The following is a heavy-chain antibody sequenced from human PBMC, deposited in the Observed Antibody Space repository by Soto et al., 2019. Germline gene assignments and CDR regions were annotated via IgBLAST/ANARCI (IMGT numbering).Heavy chain of an antibody. CDR3: AKDSSGYGIDY. Sequence: GGSLRLSCGASGFTFSSYAMSWVRQAPGKGLEWVSAISGSGGSTYYADSVTGRFTISRDNSKNTLYLQMNSLRAEDAAVYYCAKDSSGYGIDYWGQGTQVTVSS. D-gene: IGHD5-12*01. J-gene: IGHJ4*02. V-gene: IGHV3-23*01. CDR2: ISGSGGST. CDR1: GFTFSSYA.